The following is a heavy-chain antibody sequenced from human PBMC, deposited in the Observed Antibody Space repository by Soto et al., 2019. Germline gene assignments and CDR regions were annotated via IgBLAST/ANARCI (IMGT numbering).Heavy chain of an antibody. CDR3: ARGALDGDYDY. V-gene: IGHV1-2*04. CDR2: INPNSGST. CDR1: GYTFTSYY. D-gene: IGHD4-17*01. J-gene: IGHJ4*02. Sequence: ASVKVSCKASGYTFTSYYMHWVRQAPGQGLEWMGWINPNSGSTNYAQKFQGWVTMTRDTSISTAYMELSRLRSDDTAVYYCARGALDGDYDYWGQGTLVTVSS.